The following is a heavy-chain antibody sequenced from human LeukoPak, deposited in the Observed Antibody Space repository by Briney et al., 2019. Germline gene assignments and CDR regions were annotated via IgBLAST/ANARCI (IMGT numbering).Heavy chain of an antibody. CDR3: AELGITMIGGV. CDR2: ISSSGSTI. Sequence: GGSLRLSCAASGFSFCSYEMNWARLAPGKGLEWVSYISSSGSTIYYADSVKGRFTISRDNAKNSLYLQMNSLRAEDTAVYYCAELGITMIGGVWGKGTTVTISS. CDR1: GFSFCSYE. D-gene: IGHD3-10*02. J-gene: IGHJ6*04. V-gene: IGHV3-48*03.